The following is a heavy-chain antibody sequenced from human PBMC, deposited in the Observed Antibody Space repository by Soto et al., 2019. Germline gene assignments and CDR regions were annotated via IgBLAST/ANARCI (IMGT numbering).Heavy chain of an antibody. CDR2: IDESGNYI. CDR1: GSTFSNYG. D-gene: IGHD2-2*01. CDR3: ARDESAGSSIRY. J-gene: IGHJ4*02. Sequence: EVQVVESGGGLVKPGGSLRLSCIASGSTFSNYGMNWVRQAPGKGLEWVSSIDESGNYIYYADSVQGRFIISRDNVKNSLYLQMNSLRAEDTAVYFCARDESAGSSIRYWGQGTLVTVSS. V-gene: IGHV3-21*01.